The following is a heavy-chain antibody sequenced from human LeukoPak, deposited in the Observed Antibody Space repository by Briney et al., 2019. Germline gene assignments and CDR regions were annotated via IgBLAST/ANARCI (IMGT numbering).Heavy chain of an antibody. CDR2: IAASGTT. Sequence: SETLSLTCTVSGGSISSSSYYWGWIRQPPGKGLEFIGYIAASGTTKHNPSLKSRVTLSMDTSKNQFSLKLRSVTAADTAVYYCAREDGGFCTNGVCYDAFDIWGQGTMVTVSS. CDR3: AREDGGFCTNGVCYDAFDI. V-gene: IGHV4-61*05. D-gene: IGHD2-8*01. CDR1: GGSISSSSYY. J-gene: IGHJ3*02.